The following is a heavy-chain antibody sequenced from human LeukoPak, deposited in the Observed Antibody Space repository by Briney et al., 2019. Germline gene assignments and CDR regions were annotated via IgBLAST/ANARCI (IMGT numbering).Heavy chain of an antibody. J-gene: IGHJ5*02. Sequence: SVKVPCKASGYTFTSYGISWVRQAPGQGLEWMGGIIPIFGTANYAQKFQGRVTITADESTSTAYMELSSLRSEDTAVYYCARLDWFDPWGQGTLVTVSS. CDR2: IIPIFGTA. V-gene: IGHV1-69*13. CDR1: GYTFTSYG. CDR3: ARLDWFDP.